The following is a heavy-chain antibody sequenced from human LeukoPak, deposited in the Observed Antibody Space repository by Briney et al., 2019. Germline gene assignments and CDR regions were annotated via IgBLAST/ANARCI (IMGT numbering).Heavy chain of an antibody. Sequence: RSSETLSLTCAVSGGSISSNHWWTWVRQPPGKGLEWIGEIYHSGSTNYNPSLQSRVTISVDTSKNQFSLKLSSVTAADTAVYYCARDPLGGYYPANWYFDLWGRGTLVTVSS. D-gene: IGHD3-22*01. CDR2: IYHSGST. CDR1: GGSISSNHW. CDR3: ARDPLGGYYPANWYFDL. V-gene: IGHV4-4*02. J-gene: IGHJ2*01.